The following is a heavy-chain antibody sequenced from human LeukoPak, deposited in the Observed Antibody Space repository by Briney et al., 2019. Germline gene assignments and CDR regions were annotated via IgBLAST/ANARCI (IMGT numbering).Heavy chain of an antibody. J-gene: IGHJ4*02. CDR2: FYNGGST. CDR1: GGSASSNY. V-gene: IGHV4-4*07. Sequence: KPSETLSLTCTVSGGSASSNYWNWIRQPAGKGLEWIGRFYNGGSTDYNPSLESRVTISIDRSKNQFSLKLTSVTAADTAVYYCANSISMDFEYWGQGTLVTVSS. CDR3: ANSISMDFEY. D-gene: IGHD2-2*02.